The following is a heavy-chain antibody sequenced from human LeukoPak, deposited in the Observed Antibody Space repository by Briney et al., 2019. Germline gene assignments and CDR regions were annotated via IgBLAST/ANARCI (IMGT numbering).Heavy chain of an antibody. V-gene: IGHV3-15*01. CDR2: IKSKTDGGTA. J-gene: IGHJ4*02. CDR3: STDRAGLGYSGYDVFDY. CDR1: GITFSNTW. D-gene: IGHD5-12*01. Sequence: GGSLRLSCVGSGITFSNTWMSWVRQAPGKGLEWVGRIKSKTDGGTADYAPSVKGRFTISRDDSKNTLYLQVNSLITEDTAVYYCSTDRAGLGYSGYDVFDYWGQGTLVTVSS.